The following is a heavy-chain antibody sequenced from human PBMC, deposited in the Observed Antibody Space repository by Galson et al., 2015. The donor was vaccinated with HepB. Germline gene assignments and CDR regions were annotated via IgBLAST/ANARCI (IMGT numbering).Heavy chain of an antibody. CDR1: GFTFSSYS. CDR3: ARHSRPYCSSTSCYNDY. D-gene: IGHD2-2*02. V-gene: IGHV3-21*01. CDR2: ISSSSSYI. J-gene: IGHJ4*02. Sequence: SLRLSCAASGFTFSSYSMNWVRQAPGKGLEWVSSISSSSSYIYYADSVKGRFTISRDNAKNSLYLQMNSLRAEDTAVYYCARHSRPYCSSTSCYNDYWGQGTLVTVSS.